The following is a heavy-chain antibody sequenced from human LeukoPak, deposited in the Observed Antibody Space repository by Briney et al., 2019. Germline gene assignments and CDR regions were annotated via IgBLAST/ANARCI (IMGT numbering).Heavy chain of an antibody. CDR3: ARLLRFNWNPYYFDY. CDR2: IYSNGST. Sequence: SETLFLTCSVPGDSISCYLWTWIRQPPGKGLELNGSIYSNGSTNKNPSLKSRVSISVDTSKNQFTLKLSSVTAADTAVYYCARLLRFNWNPYYFDYWGQGTLVTVSS. D-gene: IGHD1-20*01. CDR1: GDSISCYL. V-gene: IGHV4-59*08. J-gene: IGHJ4*02.